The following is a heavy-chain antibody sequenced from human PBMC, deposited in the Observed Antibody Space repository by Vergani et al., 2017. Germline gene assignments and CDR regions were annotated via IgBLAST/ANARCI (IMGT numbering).Heavy chain of an antibody. CDR2: ISSSSSTI. CDR1: GFTFSSYS. J-gene: IGHJ6*04. Sequence: EVQLVESGGGLVQPGGSLRLSCAASGFTFSSYSMNWVRQAPGKGLEWVSYISSSSSTINYADSVKGRFTISRDNAKNSLYLQMNSLRAEDTAVYYCARDYCSCTSCYRMDVWGKGTTVTVSS. D-gene: IGHD2-2*01. V-gene: IGHV3-48*01. CDR3: ARDYCSCTSCYRMDV.